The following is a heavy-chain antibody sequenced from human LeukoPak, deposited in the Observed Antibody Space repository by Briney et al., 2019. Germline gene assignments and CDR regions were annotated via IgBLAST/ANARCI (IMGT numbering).Heavy chain of an antibody. V-gene: IGHV5-51*01. CDR2: IYAGDSDT. J-gene: IGHJ3*02. CDR3: ARRRKYGSYWRDTPAFDAFDI. D-gene: IGHD6-6*01. Sequence: GESLKISCKSSGYSFTSYWIAWVRQMPGKGLEWMAIIYAGDSDTRYSPSFQGQVTISADKSISTAYLQWSSLSASDTAMYYCARRRKYGSYWRDTPAFDAFDIWGQGTMVTVSS. CDR1: GYSFTSYW.